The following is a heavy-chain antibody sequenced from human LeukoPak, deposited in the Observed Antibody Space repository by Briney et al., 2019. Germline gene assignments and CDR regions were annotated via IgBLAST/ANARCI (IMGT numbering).Heavy chain of an antibody. V-gene: IGHV6-1*01. Sequence: SQTLSLTCGLSGDSLSSNSAAWIWIRQSPSRGLEWLARTYYRSKWYNDYAGSVQSRITINSDTSRNQFSLQLNSVTPEDTAVYYCVRTLGYGIDVWGRGTAVTVSS. J-gene: IGHJ6*02. D-gene: IGHD7-27*01. CDR1: GDSLSSNSAA. CDR3: VRTLGYGIDV. CDR2: TYYRSKWYN.